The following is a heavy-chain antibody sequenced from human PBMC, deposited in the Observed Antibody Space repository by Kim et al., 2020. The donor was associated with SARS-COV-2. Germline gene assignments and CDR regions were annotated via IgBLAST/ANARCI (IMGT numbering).Heavy chain of an antibody. CDR2: IYYSGST. CDR1: GGSISSSSYY. V-gene: IGHV4-39*01. Sequence: SETLSLTCTVSGGSISSSSYYWGWIRQPPGKGLEWIGSIYYSGSTYYNPSLKSRVTISVDTSKNQFSLKLSSVTAADTAVYYCARQGMDSPYDYWGQGTLVTVSS. D-gene: IGHD5-18*01. J-gene: IGHJ4*02. CDR3: ARQGMDSPYDY.